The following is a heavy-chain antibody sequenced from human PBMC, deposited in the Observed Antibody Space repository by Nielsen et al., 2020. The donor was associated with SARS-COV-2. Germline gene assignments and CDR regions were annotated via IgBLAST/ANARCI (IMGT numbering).Heavy chain of an antibody. D-gene: IGHD1-26*01. J-gene: IGHJ5*02. Sequence: ASVKVSCKASGYTFTGYYIHWVRQAPGQGLEWMGWINPNSGGTDYAEKFQGRVTMTRDTSTSTVSMELSSLRSEDTAVYYCARGAWLDPWGQGTLVSVSS. CDR3: ARGAWLDP. CDR1: GYTFTGYY. CDR2: INPNSGGT. V-gene: IGHV1-2*02.